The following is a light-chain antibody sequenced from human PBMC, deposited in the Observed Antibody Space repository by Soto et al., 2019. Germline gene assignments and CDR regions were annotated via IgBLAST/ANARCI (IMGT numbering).Light chain of an antibody. CDR3: AAWDDSLKGPV. CDR2: SDN. V-gene: IGLV1-44*01. J-gene: IGLJ3*02. Sequence: QSVLTQPPSASGAPGQKTTISCSGSSSNIGGNPVNWYQQLPGTAPKLPIYSDNQRPSGVPDRFSGSKSDTSASLAISGLQSEDEADYYCAAWDDSLKGPVFGGGTKLTVL. CDR1: SSNIGGNP.